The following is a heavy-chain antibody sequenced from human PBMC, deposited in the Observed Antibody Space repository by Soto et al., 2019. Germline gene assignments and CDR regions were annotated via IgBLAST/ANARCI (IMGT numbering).Heavy chain of an antibody. D-gene: IGHD3-10*01. V-gene: IGHV3-66*01. CDR2: IYSGGST. J-gene: IGHJ6*02. CDR3: ARDLNGSGSYYNVSVAPGEDPYYYYGMDV. CDR1: GFTVSSNY. Sequence: PGGSLRLSCAASGFTVSSNYMSWVRQAPGKGLEWVSVIYSGGSTYYADSVKGRFTISRDNSKNTLYLQMNSLRAEDTAVYYCARDLNGSGSYYNVSVAPGEDPYYYYGMDVWGQGTTVTVSS.